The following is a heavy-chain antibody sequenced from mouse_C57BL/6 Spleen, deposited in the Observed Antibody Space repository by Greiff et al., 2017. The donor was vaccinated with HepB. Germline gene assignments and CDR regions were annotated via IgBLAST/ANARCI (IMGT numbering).Heavy chain of an antibody. J-gene: IGHJ3*01. V-gene: IGHV1-55*01. CDR3: ARGELTGTSWFAY. CDR1: GYTFTSYW. CDR2: IYPGSGST. Sequence: QVQLQQPGAELVKPGASVKMSCKASGYTFTSYWINWVKQRPGQGLEWIGDIYPGSGSTNDNEKFKSKATLTVDTSSSTAYMQLSSLTSKDSAVYYCARGELTGTSWFAYWGQGTLVTVSA. D-gene: IGHD4-1*01.